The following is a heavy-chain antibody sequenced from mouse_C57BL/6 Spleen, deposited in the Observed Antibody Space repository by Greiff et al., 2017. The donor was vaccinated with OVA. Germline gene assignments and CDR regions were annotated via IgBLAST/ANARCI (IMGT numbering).Heavy chain of an antibody. CDR2: INPSSGYT. CDR1: GYTFTSYW. V-gene: IGHV1-7*01. CDR3: ARDYYGSSQAWFAY. Sequence: QVQLQQSGAELAKPGASVKLSCKASGYTFTSYWMHWVKQRPGQGLEWIGYINPSSGYTKYTQKFKDKATLSADKSSSTAYMQLSSLTYEDSAVYYCARDYYGSSQAWFAYWGQGTLVTVSA. J-gene: IGHJ3*01. D-gene: IGHD1-1*01.